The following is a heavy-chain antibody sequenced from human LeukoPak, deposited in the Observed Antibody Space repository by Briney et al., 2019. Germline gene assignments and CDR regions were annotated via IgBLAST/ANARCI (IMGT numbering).Heavy chain of an antibody. J-gene: IGHJ6*02. D-gene: IGHD6-13*01. CDR1: GGTFSSYA. Sequence: TVKVSCKASGGTFSSYAISWVRQAPGQGLEWMGGIIPIFGTANYAQKFQGRVTITADESTSTAYMELSSLRSEDTAVYYCARDLTAAGNYYYGMDVWGQGTTVTVSS. CDR2: IIPIFGTA. CDR3: ARDLTAAGNYYYGMDV. V-gene: IGHV1-69*13.